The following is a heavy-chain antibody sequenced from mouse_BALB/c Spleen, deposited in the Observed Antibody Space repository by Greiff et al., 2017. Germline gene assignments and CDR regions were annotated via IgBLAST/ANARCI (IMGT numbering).Heavy chain of an antibody. D-gene: IGHD1-1*01. J-gene: IGHJ4*01. CDR3: ARGGGSRAMDY. CDR1: GYTFTSYV. CDR2: INPYNDGT. V-gene: IGHV1-14*01. Sequence: VQLQQSGPELVKPGASVKMSCKASGYTFTSYVMHWVKQKPGQGLEWIGYINPYNDGTTYNEKFKGKATLTSDKSSSTAYMELSSLTSEDSAVYCCARGGGSRAMDYWGQGTSVTVSS.